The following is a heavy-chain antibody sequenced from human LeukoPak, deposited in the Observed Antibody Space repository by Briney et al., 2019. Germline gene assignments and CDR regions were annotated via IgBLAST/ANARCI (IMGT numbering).Heavy chain of an antibody. J-gene: IGHJ4*02. D-gene: IGHD1-26*01. CDR1: GYSISSGYY. CDR2: IKHSGST. CDR3: ARGGPSGSHTAY. Sequence: PSGTLSLTCTVSGYSISSGYYWGWIRQPPGKRREGIGSIKHSGSTYYNPSLRSRVTIPVDTSKNQFSLKLSSVTAADTAVYSCARGGPSGSHTAYWGQGTLVTVSS. V-gene: IGHV4-38-2*02.